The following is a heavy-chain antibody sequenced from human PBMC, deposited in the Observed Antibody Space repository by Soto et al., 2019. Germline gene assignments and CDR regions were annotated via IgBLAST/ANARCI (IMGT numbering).Heavy chain of an antibody. V-gene: IGHV3-30-3*01. J-gene: IGHJ4*02. CDR3: ARVPSSSGRAHFDY. Sequence: QVQLVESGRGVVQPGRSLRLSCAASGFTFSSYAMHWVRQAPGKALEWVAVISYDGSNKYYADSVKGRFTISRDNSKNTLYLQTNSLRAEDTAVYYCARVPSSSGRAHFDYWGQGTLVTVSS. CDR1: GFTFSSYA. D-gene: IGHD2-15*01. CDR2: ISYDGSNK.